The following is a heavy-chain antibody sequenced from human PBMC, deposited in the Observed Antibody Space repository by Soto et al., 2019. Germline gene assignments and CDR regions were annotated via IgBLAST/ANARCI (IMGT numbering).Heavy chain of an antibody. Sequence: KPSETLSLTCTVSGGSISNNNCCSWVRQPPGKGLEWIGEIYHSGSTNYNPSLKSRVTISVDKSKNQFSLILNSVTAADTAVYFCARDPLAGQQPGFDYWGQGALVTVSS. CDR2: IYHSGST. V-gene: IGHV4-4*02. J-gene: IGHJ4*02. CDR1: GGSISNNNC. D-gene: IGHD6-13*01. CDR3: ARDPLAGQQPGFDY.